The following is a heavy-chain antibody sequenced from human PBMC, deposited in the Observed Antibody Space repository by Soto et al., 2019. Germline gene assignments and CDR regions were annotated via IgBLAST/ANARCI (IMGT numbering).Heavy chain of an antibody. CDR3: ARDGGRDDYYYYGMDV. J-gene: IGHJ6*02. CDR1: GFTFSSYA. V-gene: IGHV3-30-3*01. Sequence: GGSLRLSCAASGFTFSSYAMHWVRQAPGKGLEWVAVISYDGSNKYYADSVKGRFTISRDNSKNTLYLQMSSLRAEDTAVYYCARDGGRDDYYYYGMDVWGQGTTVTVSS. D-gene: IGHD3-3*01. CDR2: ISYDGSNK.